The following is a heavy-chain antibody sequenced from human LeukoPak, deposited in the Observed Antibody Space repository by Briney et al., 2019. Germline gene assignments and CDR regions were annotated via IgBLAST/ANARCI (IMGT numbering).Heavy chain of an antibody. Sequence: ASVKVSCKASGYSFSNFGISWVRQAPGQGLEWVAWIIAVTGITNYAQKFQGRVTVTTDTSTSTAYMELRGLRSDDTAVYCCARDNDHGTFQAENYWGPGTLVTVSS. CDR1: GYSFSNFG. CDR3: ARDNDHGTFQAENY. J-gene: IGHJ4*02. D-gene: IGHD1-1*01. V-gene: IGHV1-18*01. CDR2: IIAVTGIT.